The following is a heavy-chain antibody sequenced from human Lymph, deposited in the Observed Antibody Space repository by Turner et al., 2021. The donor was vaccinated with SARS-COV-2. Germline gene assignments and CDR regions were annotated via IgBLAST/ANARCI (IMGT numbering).Heavy chain of an antibody. Sequence: QVQLVESGGGVVQPGRSLRLSCPASGFTFSSYAMHWVRQAPGKGLEGVAFISYDGSDKYYADSVKGRFTFSRDNSKNTLYLQMNSLRAEDTAVCYCARDRDSSGWVDYWGQGTLVTVSS. CDR3: ARDRDSSGWVDY. D-gene: IGHD3-22*01. J-gene: IGHJ4*02. CDR1: GFTFSSYA. V-gene: IGHV3-30*04. CDR2: ISYDGSDK.